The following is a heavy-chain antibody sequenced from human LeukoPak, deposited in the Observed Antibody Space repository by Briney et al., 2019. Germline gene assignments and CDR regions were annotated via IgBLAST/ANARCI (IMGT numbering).Heavy chain of an antibody. J-gene: IGHJ4*02. Sequence: GGSLRLSCAASGFTFSSYAMSWVRQAPGEGLEWVSAISASGGTTYYADSVKGRFTISRDNSRNTLYLQMNSLRTEDTALYYCAKGTYTAYNSGCAYWGQGTLVTVSS. CDR1: GFTFSSYA. D-gene: IGHD5-24*01. CDR3: AKGTYTAYNSGCAY. CDR2: ISASGGTT. V-gene: IGHV3-23*01.